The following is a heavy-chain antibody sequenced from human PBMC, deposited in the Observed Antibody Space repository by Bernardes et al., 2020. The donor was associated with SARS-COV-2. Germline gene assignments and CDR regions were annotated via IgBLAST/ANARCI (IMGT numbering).Heavy chain of an antibody. J-gene: IGHJ4*02. CDR1: GFIFSNFV. Sequence: GGSLRLSCAASGFIFSNFVMRWVRQAPGKGLEWVSTISAGSDTFYADAVKGRFTISRDNSKNTLYLHMNSLRAEDTAIYYCAKAFEYTFEYWGQGTPVTDSS. CDR3: AKAFEYTFEY. CDR2: ISAGSDT. V-gene: IGHV3-23*01. D-gene: IGHD2-2*02.